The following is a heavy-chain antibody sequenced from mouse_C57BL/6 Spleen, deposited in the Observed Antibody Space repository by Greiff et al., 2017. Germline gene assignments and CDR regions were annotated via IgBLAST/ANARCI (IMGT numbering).Heavy chain of an antibody. V-gene: IGHV2-9-1*01. D-gene: IGHD2-12*01. J-gene: IGHJ4*01. CDR3: ARTHYRGGAMDY. CDR1: GFSLTSYA. Sequence: VKLMESGPGLVAPSQSLSITCTVSGFSLTSYAISWVRPPPGKGLEWLGVIWTGGGTNYNSALKSSLSSSKDNSKSQVFLKMNSLQTDDTARYYCARTHYRGGAMDYWGQGTSVTVSS. CDR2: IWTGGGT.